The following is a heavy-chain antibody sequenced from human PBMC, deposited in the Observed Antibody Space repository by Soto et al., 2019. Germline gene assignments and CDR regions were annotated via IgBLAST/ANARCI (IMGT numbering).Heavy chain of an antibody. CDR2: ISVDNGNT. CDR1: GYTFSSYG. V-gene: IGHV1-18*01. J-gene: IGHJ4*02. CDR3: ARGYLDIALEGFDY. Sequence: QVQLEQSEGEVKKPGASVKVSCKASGYTFSSYGISWVRQAPGQGLEWMGWISVDNGNTKYAQKLQGRVTMTTDTSTSTAYVELRSLTSDDTAVYYCARGYLDIALEGFDYWGQGTLVTVSS. D-gene: IGHD2-15*01.